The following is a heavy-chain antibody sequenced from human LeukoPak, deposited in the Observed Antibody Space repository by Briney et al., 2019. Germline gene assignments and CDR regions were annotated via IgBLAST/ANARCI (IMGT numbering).Heavy chain of an antibody. CDR2: IIPIFGTA. CDR3: ARGGIVVVPAAESNAFDI. V-gene: IGHV1-69*01. D-gene: IGHD2-2*01. J-gene: IGHJ3*02. CDR1: GGTFSSYA. Sequence: SVKVSCKASGGTFSSYAISWVRQAPGQGLEWMGGIIPIFGTANYAQKFQGRVTITADESTSTAYMELSSLRSEDTAVYYCARGGIVVVPAAESNAFDIWGQGTMVTVSS.